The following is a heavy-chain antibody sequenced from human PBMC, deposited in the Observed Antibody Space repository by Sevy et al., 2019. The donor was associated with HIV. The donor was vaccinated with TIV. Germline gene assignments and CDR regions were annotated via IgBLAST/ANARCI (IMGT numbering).Heavy chain of an antibody. J-gene: IGHJ5*02. CDR3: VREGAPYRNIRYCSGNNCFYNWFDP. Sequence: GGSLRLSCAASGFTFNDYALHWVRQAPGKGLEWVAIISSDGDNTYYADTVKGRFTISRDNSKNTVYLQMNRLRAEGTAFYYCVREGAPYRNIRYCSGNNCFYNWFDPWGQGTLVTVSS. D-gene: IGHD2-15*01. V-gene: IGHV3-30-3*01. CDR2: ISSDGDNT. CDR1: GFTFNDYA.